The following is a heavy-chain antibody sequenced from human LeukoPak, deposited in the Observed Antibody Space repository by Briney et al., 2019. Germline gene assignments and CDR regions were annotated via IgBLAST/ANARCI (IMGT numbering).Heavy chain of an antibody. CDR3: ARGNGDYIGYYFDY. D-gene: IGHD4-17*01. J-gene: IGHJ4*02. CDR2: IYSSGST. CDR1: GGSISSFY. V-gene: IGHV4-4*07. Sequence: SETLSLTCTVSGGSISSFYWSWIRQPAGKGLEWIGRIYSSGSTNYNPSLKSRVTMSVDTSKNQFSLRLSSVTAADTAVYYCARGNGDYIGYYFDYWGQGTLVTVSS.